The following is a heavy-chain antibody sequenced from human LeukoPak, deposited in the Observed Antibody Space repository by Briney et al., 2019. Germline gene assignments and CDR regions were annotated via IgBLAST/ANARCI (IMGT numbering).Heavy chain of an antibody. J-gene: IGHJ4*02. CDR2: IYPGDSDT. D-gene: IGHD6-13*01. Sequence: GESLKISCKGSGYSFTSYWIGWVRQMPGKGLEWMGIIYPGDSDTRYSPSFQGQVTISADKSISTAYLQWSSLKASDTALYYCASSIAAAGTGFDYWGQGTLVTVSS. CDR1: GYSFTSYW. CDR3: ASSIAAAGTGFDY. V-gene: IGHV5-51*01.